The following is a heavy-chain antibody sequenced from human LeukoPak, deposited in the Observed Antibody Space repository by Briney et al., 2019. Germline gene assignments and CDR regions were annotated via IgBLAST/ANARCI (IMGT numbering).Heavy chain of an antibody. CDR3: ARARAFVWGSYRYIPYYFDP. V-gene: IGHV4-34*01. J-gene: IGHJ5*02. D-gene: IGHD3-16*02. CDR2: LNHGRTA. Sequence: SETLSLTCAVYGDSIKNNNWTWLRTSPEKGLEWSGKLNHGRTASYNPSLESRLTLLGDTSKNQCSLNLRSVTAANTAVYFCARARAFVWGSYRYIPYYFDPWGQGTLVTVSS. CDR1: GDSIKNNN.